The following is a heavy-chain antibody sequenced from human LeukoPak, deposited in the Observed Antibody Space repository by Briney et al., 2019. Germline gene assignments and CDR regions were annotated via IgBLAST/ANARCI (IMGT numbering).Heavy chain of an antibody. CDR2: IYSSGST. V-gene: IGHV4-4*08. D-gene: IGHD3-9*01. CDR3: ARVRALRYFDY. Sequence: SETLSLTCTVSGGSVSSYYWSWIRQPPGKGLEWIGNIYSSGSTNYNPSLKSRVTISIDTSKKQFSLNLSSVTAADTAVYYCARVRALRYFDYWGQGSLVTVSS. J-gene: IGHJ4*02. CDR1: GGSVSSYY.